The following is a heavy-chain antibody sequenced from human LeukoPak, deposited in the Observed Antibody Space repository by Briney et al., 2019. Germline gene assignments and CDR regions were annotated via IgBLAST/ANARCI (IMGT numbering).Heavy chain of an antibody. D-gene: IGHD3-22*01. CDR1: GGSISSSSYY. J-gene: IGHJ6*03. CDR3: ARDSPTRYYDSSGYYEYNYYYYMDV. V-gene: IGHV4-39*07. Sequence: PSETLSLTCTVSGGSISSSSYYWGWIRQPPGKGLEWIGSIYYSGSTYYNPSLKSRVTISVDTSKNQFSLKLSSVTAADTAVYYCARDSPTRYYDSSGYYEYNYYYYMDVWGKGTTVTVSS. CDR2: IYYSGST.